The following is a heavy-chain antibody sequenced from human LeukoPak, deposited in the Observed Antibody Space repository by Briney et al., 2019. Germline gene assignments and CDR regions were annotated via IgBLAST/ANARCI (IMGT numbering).Heavy chain of an antibody. V-gene: IGHV4-30-4*08. CDR1: GGSISSGDYY. J-gene: IGHJ6*03. CDR3: ARERDQQLNTYYYYYMDV. CDR2: IYYSGST. D-gene: IGHD6-13*01. Sequence: SETLSLTCTVSGGSISSGDYYWSWIRQPPGKGLEWIVYIYYSGSTYYNPSLKSRVTISVDTSKNQFSLKLSSVTAADTAVYYCARERDQQLNTYYYYYMDVWGKGTTVTVSS.